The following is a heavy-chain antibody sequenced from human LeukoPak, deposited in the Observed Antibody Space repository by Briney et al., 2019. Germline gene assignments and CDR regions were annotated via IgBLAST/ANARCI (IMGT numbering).Heavy chain of an antibody. J-gene: IGHJ3*02. V-gene: IGHV3-23*01. CDR2: ISGSGGST. CDR3: AREEGQQLDAFDI. D-gene: IGHD6-13*01. CDR1: GFTFSSYA. Sequence: GGSLRLSCAASGFTFSSYAMSWVRQAPGEGLEWVSAISGSGGSTYYADSVKGRFTISRDNSKNTLYLQMNSLRAEDTAVYYCAREEGQQLDAFDIWGQGTMVTVSS.